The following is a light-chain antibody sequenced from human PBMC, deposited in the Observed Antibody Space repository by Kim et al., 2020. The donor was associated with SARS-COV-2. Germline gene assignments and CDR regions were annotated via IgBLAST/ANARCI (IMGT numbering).Light chain of an antibody. CDR1: RNINNW. CDR2: KTS. V-gene: IGKV1-5*03. Sequence: ASVGDRVTITCRASRNINNWLAWYQKKPGKVPNLLIYKTSILESGVPSSFSGSGSGTEFTLTISSLQPDDFATYYCQQYDSYPLTFGGGTKVDIK. J-gene: IGKJ4*01. CDR3: QQYDSYPLT.